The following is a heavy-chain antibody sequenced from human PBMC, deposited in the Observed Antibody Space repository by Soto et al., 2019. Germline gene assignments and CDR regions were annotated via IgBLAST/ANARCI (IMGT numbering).Heavy chain of an antibody. CDR3: VHNMGGWGEGYCSGSRCYRFNY. D-gene: IGHD2-15*01. CDR2: IYWDDDK. V-gene: IGHV2-5*02. J-gene: IGHJ4*02. Sequence: QITLKESGPTLVKPTQTLTLTCTFSGFSLSTRGVGVGWIRQPPGKALEWLTLIYWDDDKRYSPSLRSRLTITKDTCKNQVVLTMTNMDPVDTSTYYCVHNMGGWGEGYCSGSRCYRFNYRGQGTRVTVSS. CDR1: GFSLSTRGVG.